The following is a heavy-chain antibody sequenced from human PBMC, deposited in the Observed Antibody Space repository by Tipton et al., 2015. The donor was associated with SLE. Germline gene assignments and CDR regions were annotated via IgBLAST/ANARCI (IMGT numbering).Heavy chain of an antibody. J-gene: IGHJ6*03. CDR2: IYTSGST. CDR1: GDSISTGPYY. CDR3: AREGYDSFYYYYYMDV. Sequence: TLSLTCTVSGDSISTGPYYWTWIRQPAGKGLEWIGRIYTSGSTNYNPSLESRVTISLDTSKNQFSLKLSSVTAADTAVYYCAREGYDSFYYYYYMDVWGKGTTVTVSS. V-gene: IGHV4-61*02. D-gene: IGHD3-22*01.